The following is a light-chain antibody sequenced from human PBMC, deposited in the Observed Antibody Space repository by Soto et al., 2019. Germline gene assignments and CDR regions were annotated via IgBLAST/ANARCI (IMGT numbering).Light chain of an antibody. CDR1: SSNIGSNY. J-gene: IGLJ3*02. CDR3: AAWDDSLSGWV. CDR2: RNN. Sequence: QLVLTQPHSASGTPGQRVTLSCSGSSSNIGSNYVYWYQQLPGTAPKLLIYRNNQRPSGVPDRFSGSKSGTSASLAISGLRSEDEADYYCAAWDDSLSGWVFGGGTKLTVL. V-gene: IGLV1-47*01.